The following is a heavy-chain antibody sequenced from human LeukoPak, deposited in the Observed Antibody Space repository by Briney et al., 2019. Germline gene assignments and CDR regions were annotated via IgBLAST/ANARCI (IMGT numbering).Heavy chain of an antibody. J-gene: IGHJ4*02. CDR2: ISYDGSNK. CDR1: GFTFSSYA. D-gene: IGHD5-18*01. Sequence: GGSLRLSCAASGFTFSSYAMHWVRQAPGKGLEWVAVISYDGSNKYYADSVKGRFTISRDNSKNTLYLQMNSLRAEDTAVYYYARDTEGQLWPYYFDYWGQGTLVTVSS. CDR3: ARDTEGQLWPYYFDY. V-gene: IGHV3-30-3*01.